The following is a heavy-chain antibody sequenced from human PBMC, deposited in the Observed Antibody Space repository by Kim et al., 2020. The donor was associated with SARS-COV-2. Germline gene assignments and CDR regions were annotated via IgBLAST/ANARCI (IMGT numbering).Heavy chain of an antibody. V-gene: IGHV1-24*01. CDR3: ATGPAHVGRGMDV. J-gene: IGHJ6*02. Sequence: YAQKFQGRVTMTEDTSTDTAYMELSSLRSEDTAVYYCATGPAHVGRGMDVWGQGTTVTVSS. D-gene: IGHD1-26*01.